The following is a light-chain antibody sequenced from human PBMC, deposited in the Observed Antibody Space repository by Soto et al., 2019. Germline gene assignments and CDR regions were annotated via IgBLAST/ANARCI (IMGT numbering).Light chain of an antibody. J-gene: IGLJ1*01. CDR2: DDN. V-gene: IGLV1-51*01. CDR3: GSWDSSLSADV. Sequence: QSVMTQPPSVSAAPGQKVTISCSGSSSNIGGNSVSWYQQLPGTAPKLLIYDDNKRPSGIPDRFSGSKSGTSATLGITGFQTGDEADYYCGSWDSSLSADVFGTDTQLTVL. CDR1: SSNIGGNS.